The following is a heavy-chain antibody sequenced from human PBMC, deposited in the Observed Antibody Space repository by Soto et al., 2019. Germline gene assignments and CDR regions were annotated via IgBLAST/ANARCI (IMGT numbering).Heavy chain of an antibody. Sequence: GGSLRLSCAASGFTFSSYGMHWVRQAPGKGLEWVAVIWYDGSNKYYADSVKSRFTISRDNSKNTLYLQMNSLRAEDTAVYYCAREIGPYCSSTSCYLGSKDVWGKGTTVTVSS. CDR1: GFTFSSYG. J-gene: IGHJ6*04. D-gene: IGHD2-2*01. CDR2: IWYDGSNK. V-gene: IGHV3-33*01. CDR3: AREIGPYCSSTSCYLGSKDV.